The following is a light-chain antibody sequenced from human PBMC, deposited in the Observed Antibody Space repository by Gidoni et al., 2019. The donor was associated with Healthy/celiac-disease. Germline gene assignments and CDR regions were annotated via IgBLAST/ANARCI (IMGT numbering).Light chain of an antibody. V-gene: IGKV3-15*01. CDR3: QQYNNWPPLT. Sequence: EIVMTQSPATLSVAPGERANISCRASPSVSSNFACYQQKTGQAARLLIYGASSRATGIPARFSGSGSCAEFSLTIISLQSEDVSVYYCQQYNNWPPLTFGQGTKVEIK. CDR2: GAS. J-gene: IGKJ1*01. CDR1: PSVSSN.